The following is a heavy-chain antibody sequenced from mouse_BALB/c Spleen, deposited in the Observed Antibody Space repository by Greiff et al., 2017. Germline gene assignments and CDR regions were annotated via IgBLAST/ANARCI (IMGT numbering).Heavy chain of an antibody. Sequence: LVKTGASVKISCKASGYSFTGYYMHWVKQSHGKSLEWIGYISCYNGATSYNQKFKGKATFTVDTSSSTAYMQFNSLTSEDSAVYYCARSPAYYRTPYAMDYWGQGTSVTVSS. CDR3: ARSPAYYRTPYAMDY. J-gene: IGHJ4*01. D-gene: IGHD2-14*01. CDR1: GYSFTGYY. V-gene: IGHV1S34*01. CDR2: ISCYNGAT.